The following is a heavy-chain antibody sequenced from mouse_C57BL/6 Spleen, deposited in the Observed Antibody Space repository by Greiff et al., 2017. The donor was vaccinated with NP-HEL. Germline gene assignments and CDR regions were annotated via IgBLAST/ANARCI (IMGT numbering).Heavy chain of an antibody. V-gene: IGHV1-81*01. D-gene: IGHD2-2*01. CDR2: IYPRSGNT. J-gene: IGHJ4*01. Sequence: QVQLQQSGAELARPGASVKLSCKASGYTFTGYGISWVKQRTGQGLEWIGEIYPRSGNTYYTEKFKGKATLTADKSSSTAYMELRSLTSEDSAVYFCARVVTGDAMDYWGQGTSVTVSS. CDR3: ARVVTGDAMDY. CDR1: GYTFTGYG.